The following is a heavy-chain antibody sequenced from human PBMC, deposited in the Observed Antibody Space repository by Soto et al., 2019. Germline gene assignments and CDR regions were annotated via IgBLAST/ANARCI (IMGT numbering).Heavy chain of an antibody. J-gene: IGHJ4*02. V-gene: IGHV3-23*01. D-gene: IGHD5-12*01. Sequence: EVPLLESGGGLVQAGGSLRLSCAASGFSFGNFAMNWVRQPPGKGLEWVSSVEYSGTYTFYAASVKGRFTISRDNSQNMVYLEMNSLRADDTAVYYCTKISGGFSEFDYWGQGALVIVSS. CDR3: TKISGGFSEFDY. CDR2: VEYSGTYT. CDR1: GFSFGNFA.